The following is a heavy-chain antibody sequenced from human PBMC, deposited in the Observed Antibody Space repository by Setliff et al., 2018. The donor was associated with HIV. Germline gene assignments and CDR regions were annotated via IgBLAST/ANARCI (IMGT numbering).Heavy chain of an antibody. CDR1: GYSFTSYW. V-gene: IGHV5-51*01. D-gene: IGHD4-17*01. CDR3: ARPLKTTVVAD. J-gene: IGHJ4*02. Sequence: GESLKISCKGSGYSFTSYWIGWVRQMPGKGLEWMGIIYPGDSDTRYSPAFQGQVTISADKSISPVYLQWSSLKASDTAMYYCARPLKTTVVADWGQGTLVTVSS. CDR2: IYPGDSDT.